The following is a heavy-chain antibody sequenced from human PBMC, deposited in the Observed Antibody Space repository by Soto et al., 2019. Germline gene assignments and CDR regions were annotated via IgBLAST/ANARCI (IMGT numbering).Heavy chain of an antibody. D-gene: IGHD2-21*02. V-gene: IGHV4-39*01. CDR3: ARRLAYCGGDCYSSANYYGMDV. J-gene: IGHJ6*02. Sequence: PSETLSLTCTVSGGSISSSSYYWGWIRQPPGKGLEWIGSIYYSGSTYYSPSLKSRVTISVDTSKNQFSLKLSSVTAADTGVYYCARRLAYCGGDCYSSANYYGMDVWGQGTPVTVSS. CDR1: GGSISSSSYY. CDR2: IYYSGST.